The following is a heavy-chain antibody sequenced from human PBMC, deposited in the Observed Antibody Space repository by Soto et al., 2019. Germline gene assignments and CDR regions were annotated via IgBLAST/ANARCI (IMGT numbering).Heavy chain of an antibody. CDR3: GGRSPHYIVGAYDAFDI. V-gene: IGHV5-51*01. CDR1: GYSFTSYW. Sequence: GESLKLSCKGSGYSFTSYWIGWVRQMPGKGLEWMGIIYPGDSDTRYSPSFQGQVTISADKSISTAYLQWSSLKASDTAMYYCGGRSPHYIVGAYDAFDIGGQGTMVTVSS. CDR2: IYPGDSDT. J-gene: IGHJ3*02. D-gene: IGHD1-26*01.